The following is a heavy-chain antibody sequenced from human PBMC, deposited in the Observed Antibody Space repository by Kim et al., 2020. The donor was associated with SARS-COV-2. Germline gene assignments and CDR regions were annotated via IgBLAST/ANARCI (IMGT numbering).Heavy chain of an antibody. CDR2: INHSGST. V-gene: IGHV4-34*01. CDR3: SRRAPVAAAARGVDY. Sequence: SETLSLTCAVYGGSFSGYYWSWIRQPPGKGLEWIGEINHSGSTNYNPSLKSRVTISVDTSKNQFSLKLSSVTAADPAVYYCSRRAPVAAAARGVDYWGQG. CDR1: GGSFSGYY. J-gene: IGHJ4*02. D-gene: IGHD2-15*01.